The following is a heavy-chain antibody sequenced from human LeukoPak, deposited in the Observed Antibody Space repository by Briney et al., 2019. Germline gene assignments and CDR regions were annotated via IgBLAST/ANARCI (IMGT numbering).Heavy chain of an antibody. CDR1: GFTLEDYA. J-gene: IGHJ6*02. Sequence: GGSLRLSCATYGFTLEDYAIQWVRQARGKALEWDSLISGSGGRTYYAHSAKGGFTISRDNSKSSLYLQMDILRTEDTALYYCAKISAIRGVILGGLDVWGQGTAVTVSS. CDR3: AKISAIRGVILGGLDV. CDR2: ISGSGGRT. V-gene: IGHV3-43*02. D-gene: IGHD3-10*01.